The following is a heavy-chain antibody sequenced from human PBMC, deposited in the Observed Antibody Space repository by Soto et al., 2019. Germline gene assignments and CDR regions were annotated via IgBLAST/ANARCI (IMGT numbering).Heavy chain of an antibody. V-gene: IGHV2-5*02. J-gene: IGHJ4*02. CDR3: AHRRSRGDLNFDY. CDR2: IYGDDDK. D-gene: IGHD3-10*01. CDR1: GFSLISSAVG. Sequence: QITLKESGPTLVKPTQTLTLTCTFSGFSLISSAVGVAWIRQPPGKALEWLALIYGDDDKRYSPSLKNRLTXIXHXSKNQVVLKMTNLDPVDTATDDCAHRRSRGDLNFDYWGQGPLVTVSS.